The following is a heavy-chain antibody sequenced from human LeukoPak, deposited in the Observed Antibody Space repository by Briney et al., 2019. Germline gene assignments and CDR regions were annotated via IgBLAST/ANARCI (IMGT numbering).Heavy chain of an antibody. D-gene: IGHD2-15*01. J-gene: IGHJ4*02. CDR3: ARAVYCSGGSCYPPFDY. V-gene: IGHV1-18*01. CDR2: ISAYNGNT. CDR1: GYTFTSYG. Sequence: ASVKVSCKASGYTFTSYGISWVRQAPGQGLEWMGWISAYNGNTNYAQKLQGRVTMTTDTSTSTAYMELRSLRSDDTAVYYCARAVYCSGGSCYPPFDYWGQGTLVTVSS.